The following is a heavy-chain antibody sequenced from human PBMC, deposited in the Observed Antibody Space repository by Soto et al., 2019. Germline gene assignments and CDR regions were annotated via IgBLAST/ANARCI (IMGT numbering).Heavy chain of an antibody. V-gene: IGHV4-61*01. Sequence: SETLSLTCDVSGGSVTSSSYYWSWLRLPPGKGLEGIGYIYYRGSTNYNPSLKSRLSMSLDTSKTQYSLKLTSVTAADTAVYFCARVSPYGDYVGKWFDPWGQGTLVTSPQ. CDR1: GGSVTSSSYY. J-gene: IGHJ5*02. CDR2: IYYRGST. CDR3: ARVSPYGDYVGKWFDP. D-gene: IGHD4-17*01.